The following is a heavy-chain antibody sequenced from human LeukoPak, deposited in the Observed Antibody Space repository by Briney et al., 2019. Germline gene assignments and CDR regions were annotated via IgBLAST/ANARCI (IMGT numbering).Heavy chain of an antibody. J-gene: IGHJ6*04. CDR2: INEGSTYT. CDR1: GFSFSSYS. D-gene: IGHD6-6*01. CDR3: ARDDAATARASGMDV. Sequence: GGSLRVSCAASGFSFSSYSMNWVRQAPGKGLEWVSYINEGSTYTYYAKSVKGRFTISRDNAKNSLYLQMNSLRGEDTAVYYCARDDAATARASGMDVWGKGTTVTVSS. V-gene: IGHV3-21*01.